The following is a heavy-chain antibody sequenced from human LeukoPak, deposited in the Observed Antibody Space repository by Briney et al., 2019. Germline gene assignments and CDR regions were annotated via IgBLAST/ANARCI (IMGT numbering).Heavy chain of an antibody. V-gene: IGHV3-53*01. D-gene: IGHD6-13*01. Sequence: GGSLRLSCAASGFTVHSNYMSWVRQAPGEGLEWVSVIDRSGVTHYADSVKGRFTISRDNAKNSLYLQMNSLKPEDTAVYYCARVAEAAAFDSWGRGALVTVSS. CDR1: GFTVHSNY. CDR2: IDRSGVT. CDR3: ARVAEAAAFDS. J-gene: IGHJ4*02.